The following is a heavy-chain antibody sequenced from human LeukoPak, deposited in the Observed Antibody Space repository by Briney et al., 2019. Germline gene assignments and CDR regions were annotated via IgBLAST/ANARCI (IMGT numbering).Heavy chain of an antibody. J-gene: IGHJ4*02. V-gene: IGHV4-4*07. CDR1: DDSIRNMRNYY. D-gene: IGHD5-18*01. CDR3: AIHSYGYEGHEDC. CDR2: IYSRGNT. Sequence: PSETLSLTCTVSDDSIRNMRNYYWSWIRQPAGKGLEWIGRIYSRGNTNYNPSLKSRVAMAVDTSKNQFSLKLTSVTAADTAVYYRAIHSYGYEGHEDCWGQGLMVTVSS.